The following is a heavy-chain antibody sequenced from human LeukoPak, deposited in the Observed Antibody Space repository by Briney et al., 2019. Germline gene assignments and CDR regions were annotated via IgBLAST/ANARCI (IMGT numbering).Heavy chain of an antibody. CDR1: GFTFSTYG. D-gene: IGHD3-3*01. Sequence: PGGSLKLSCAASGFTFSTYGMSWVRQAPGKGLEWVGRIKSKTDGGTTDYAAPVKGRFTISRDDSKNTLYLQMNSLKAEDTAVYYCTTAFYDFWSGTNYYYYMDVWGKGTTVTVSS. J-gene: IGHJ6*03. CDR2: IKSKTDGGTT. CDR3: TTAFYDFWSGTNYYYYMDV. V-gene: IGHV3-15*01.